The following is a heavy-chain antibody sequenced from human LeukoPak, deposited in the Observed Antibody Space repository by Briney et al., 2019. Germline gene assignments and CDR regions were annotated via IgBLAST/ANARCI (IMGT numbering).Heavy chain of an antibody. CDR1: GGSFSGYY. J-gene: IGHJ5*02. V-gene: IGHV4-34*01. D-gene: IGHD2-15*01. CDR2: INHSGST. CDR3: ARGGRMTMKTPRRLDP. Sequence: SETLSLTCAVYGGSFSGYYWSWIRQPPGKGLEWIGEINHSGSTNYNPSLKSRVTISVDTSKNQFSLKLSSVTAADTAVYYCARGGRMTMKTPRRLDPWGQGTLVTVSS.